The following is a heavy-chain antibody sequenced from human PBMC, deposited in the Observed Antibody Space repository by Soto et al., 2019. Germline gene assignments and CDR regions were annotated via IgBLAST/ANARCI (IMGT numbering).Heavy chain of an antibody. CDR1: GGSCASFW. CDR3: ARQHPLDSSGRYY. V-gene: IGHV5-51*01. D-gene: IGHD6-19*01. Sequence: GESLKISCKVAGGSCASFWIGWVRQMPGKGLEWLGIIYPGDSEIRYSPSFQGQVTISADKSISTAYLQWSSLKASDTAIYYCARQHPLDSSGRYYWGQGTLVTVPS. J-gene: IGHJ4*02. CDR2: IYPGDSEI.